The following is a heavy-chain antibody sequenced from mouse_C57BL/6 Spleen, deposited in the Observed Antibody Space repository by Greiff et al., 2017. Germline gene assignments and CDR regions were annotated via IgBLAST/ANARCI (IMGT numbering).Heavy chain of an antibody. CDR3: ARWGWDRMFAY. J-gene: IGHJ3*01. D-gene: IGHD3-3*01. V-gene: IGHV1-22*01. Sequence: VQLKESGPELVKPGASVTMSCKASGYTFTDYNMHWVKQSHGKSLEWIGYINPNNGGTSYNQKFKGKATLTVNKSSSTAYMERRSLTSEDSAVYYCARWGWDRMFAYWGQGTLVTVSA. CDR1: GYTFTDYN. CDR2: INPNNGGT.